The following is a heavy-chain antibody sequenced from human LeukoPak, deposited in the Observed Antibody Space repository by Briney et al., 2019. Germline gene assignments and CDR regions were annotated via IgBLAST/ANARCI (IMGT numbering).Heavy chain of an antibody. CDR2: ISASGDST. V-gene: IGHV3-23*01. CDR3: AKTRGGYSSDAFDY. J-gene: IGHJ4*02. Sequence: PGGSLRLSCAASGFTFSSYAVSWVRQAPGKGLEWVSSISASGDSTFYADSVRGRFTISRDNSKNTLYLQMNSLRAEDTAVYYCAKTRGGYSSDAFDYWGQGTLVTVSS. D-gene: IGHD2-15*01. CDR1: GFTFSSYA.